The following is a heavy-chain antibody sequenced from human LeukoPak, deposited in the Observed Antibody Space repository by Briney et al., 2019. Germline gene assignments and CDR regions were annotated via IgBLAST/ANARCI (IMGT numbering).Heavy chain of an antibody. CDR2: ISDSGSTI. D-gene: IGHD4-17*01. Sequence: GGSLRLSCAASGFTFTTYSMNWVRQAPGKGLEWVSFISDSGSTIYYADSVKGRFTTSRDNAKNSLYLQMNSLRAEDTAVYCCAREIPGASSDYWGQGTLVTVSS. CDR1: GFTFTTYS. CDR3: AREIPGASSDY. J-gene: IGHJ4*02. V-gene: IGHV3-48*01.